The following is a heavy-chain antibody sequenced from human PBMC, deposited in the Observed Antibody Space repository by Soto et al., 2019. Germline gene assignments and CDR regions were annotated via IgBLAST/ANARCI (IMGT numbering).Heavy chain of an antibody. Sequence: QVQLVQSGAEVKKSGSSVKVSCKASGGTFSIYAISWVRQAPGQGLEWMGGIIPMFDTANYAQKFQGRVTITADDSTSTAYMEMSSLRSEDTAVYYCARPTIFGVLDVWGQGTTVTVFS. CDR3: ARPTIFGVLDV. V-gene: IGHV1-69*01. CDR2: IIPMFDTA. J-gene: IGHJ6*02. D-gene: IGHD3-3*01. CDR1: GGTFSIYA.